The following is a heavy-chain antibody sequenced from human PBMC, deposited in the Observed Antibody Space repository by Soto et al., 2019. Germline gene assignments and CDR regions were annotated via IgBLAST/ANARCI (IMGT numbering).Heavy chain of an antibody. CDR2: VYKSGRT. CDR1: GDSLSAGPYH. D-gene: IGHD3-10*01. V-gene: IGHV4-39*01. Sequence: QLQLQESGPGLVKPSETLSLTCSVSGDSLSAGPYHWGWIRQPPGKGLEWIGNVYKSGRTSYSPSLKSRVTISVDTSKNQFSLWLTSVTAADTAVYFCAGHPPYGPVDFLGQGTLVTVYS. CDR3: AGHPPYGPVDF. J-gene: IGHJ4*02.